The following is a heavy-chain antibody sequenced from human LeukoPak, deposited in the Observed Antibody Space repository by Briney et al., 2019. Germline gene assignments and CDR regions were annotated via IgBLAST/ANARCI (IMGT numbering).Heavy chain of an antibody. CDR1: GYTFTSYY. CDR2: INPSGGST. CDR3: ARGGAPISDYRGDWFDP. V-gene: IGHV1-46*01. D-gene: IGHD1-26*01. J-gene: IGHJ5*02. Sequence: ASVNVSCKASGYTFTSYYMHWVRQAPGQGLEWMGIINPSGGSTSYAQKFQGRVTTTRDTSTSTVYMELSSLRSEDTAVYYCARGGAPISDYRGDWFDPWGQGTLVTVSS.